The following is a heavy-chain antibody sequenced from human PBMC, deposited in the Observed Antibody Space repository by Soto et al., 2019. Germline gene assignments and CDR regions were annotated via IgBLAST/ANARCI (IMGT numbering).Heavy chain of an antibody. CDR2: ISSSGSTT. D-gene: IGHD1-26*01. V-gene: IGHV3-48*03. J-gene: IGHJ3*02. CDR3: ARDRGGTYYIASDI. Sequence: GGSLRLSCAASGFTFSSHEMNWVRQAPGKGLEWVSYISSSGSTTYYADSVEGRFTISRDNAKNSLYLQMNSLRAEDSAVYYCARDRGGTYYIASDIWGQGTMVTVSS. CDR1: GFTFSSHE.